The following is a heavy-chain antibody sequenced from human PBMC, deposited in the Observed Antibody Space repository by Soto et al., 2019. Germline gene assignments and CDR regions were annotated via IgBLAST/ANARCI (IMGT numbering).Heavy chain of an antibody. CDR2: ISYDGSKN. J-gene: IGHJ3*02. D-gene: IGHD6-19*01. Sequence: GGSLRLSCAASGFTFSSYTMHWVRQAPGKGLEWVAIISYDGSKNYYADSVEGRFTISRDISKNTVYLQMTSLRAEDTAVYYCTRAAFRSGSFYAFGIWGQWTKVTVSS. V-gene: IGHV3-30-3*01. CDR1: GFTFSSYT. CDR3: TRAAFRSGSFYAFGI.